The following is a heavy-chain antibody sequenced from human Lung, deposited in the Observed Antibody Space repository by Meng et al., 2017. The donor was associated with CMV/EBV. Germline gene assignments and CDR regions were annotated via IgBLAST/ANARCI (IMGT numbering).Heavy chain of an antibody. CDR2: IIPIFGTA. CDR3: ARGLNGGLRFLEWLLRPYYYGMNV. D-gene: IGHD3-3*01. Sequence: SVXVSXXASGGTFSSYAISWVRQAPGQGLEWMGGIIPIFGTANYAQKFQGRVTITTDESTSTAYMELSSLRSEDTAVYYCARGLNGGLRFLEWLLRPYYYGMNVWGQGTTVTVSS. V-gene: IGHV1-69*05. J-gene: IGHJ6*02. CDR1: GGTFSSYA.